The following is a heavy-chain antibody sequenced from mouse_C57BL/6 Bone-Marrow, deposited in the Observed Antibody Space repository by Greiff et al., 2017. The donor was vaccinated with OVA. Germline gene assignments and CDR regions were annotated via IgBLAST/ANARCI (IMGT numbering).Heavy chain of an antibody. V-gene: IGHV1-4*01. CDR3: ATIFDY. J-gene: IGHJ2*01. Sequence: VQLQQSGAELARPGASVKMSCKASGYTFTSYTMHWVKQMPGQGLEWIGYINPSSGYTKYNQKFKDKATLTADKSSSTAYMQLSSLTSEDSAVYYCATIFDYWGQGTTLTVSS. CDR1: GYTFTSYT. CDR2: INPSSGYT.